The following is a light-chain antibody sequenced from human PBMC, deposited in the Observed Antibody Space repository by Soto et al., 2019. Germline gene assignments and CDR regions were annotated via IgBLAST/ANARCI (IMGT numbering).Light chain of an antibody. CDR2: GAS. CDR3: QQYGSSPAT. Sequence: EIVLTQSPGTLSLSPGERATLSCRASQSVSSSYLAWYQQKPGQAPRVLIYGASSRATGIPDRFSGSGSGTDFTLTISRLETEDFAVYYCQQYGSSPATFGQGTKV. V-gene: IGKV3-20*01. J-gene: IGKJ1*01. CDR1: QSVSSSY.